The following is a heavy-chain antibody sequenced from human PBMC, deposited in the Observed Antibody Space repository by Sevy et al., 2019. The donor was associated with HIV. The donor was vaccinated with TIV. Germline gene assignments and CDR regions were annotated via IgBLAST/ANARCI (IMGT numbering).Heavy chain of an antibody. CDR3: AKDLRVVIPAAMQPADL. Sequence: GGSLRLSCVASKFPFRSNGFHWVRQPPGKGLEWLSYINFHGSDRKYADSVKGRFTVSRDNSKNTLYLQMNSLRAEDTAVYYCAKDLRVVIPAAMQPADLWGQGTLVTVSS. J-gene: IGHJ5*02. CDR2: INFHGSDR. V-gene: IGHV3-30*02. D-gene: IGHD2-2*01. CDR1: KFPFRSNG.